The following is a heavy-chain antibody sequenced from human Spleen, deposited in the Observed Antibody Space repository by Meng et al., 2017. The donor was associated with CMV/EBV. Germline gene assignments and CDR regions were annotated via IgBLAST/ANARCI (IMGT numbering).Heavy chain of an antibody. V-gene: IGHV4-59*12. D-gene: IGHD3-3*01. CDR1: GGSISSYY. CDR3: ARGDGTIPGKFGVVIKANYFDY. J-gene: IGHJ4*02. Sequence: SETLSLTCTVSGGSISSYYWSWIRQPPGKGLEWIGYIYYSGSTNYNPSLKSRVTISVDTSKNQFSLKLSSVTAADTAVYYCARGDGTIPGKFGVVIKANYFDYWGQGTLVTVSS. CDR2: IYYSGST.